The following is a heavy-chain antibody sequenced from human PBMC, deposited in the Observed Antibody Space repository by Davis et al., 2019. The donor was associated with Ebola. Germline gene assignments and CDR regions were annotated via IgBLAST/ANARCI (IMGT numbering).Heavy chain of an antibody. CDR2: IYYSGST. V-gene: IGHV4-31*03. CDR3: ARDLHPIAAAGQAFDI. Sequence: PSETLSLTCTVSGGSISSGGYYWSWIRQHPGKGLEWIGYIYYSGSTYYNPSLKSRVTISVDTSKNQFSLKLSSVTAADTAVYYCARDLHPIAAAGQAFDIWGQGTMVTVSS. CDR1: GGSISSGGYY. D-gene: IGHD6-13*01. J-gene: IGHJ3*02.